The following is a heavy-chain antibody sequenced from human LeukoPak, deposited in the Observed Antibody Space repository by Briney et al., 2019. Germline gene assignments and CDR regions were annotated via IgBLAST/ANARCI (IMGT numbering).Heavy chain of an antibody. CDR1: GFTFSGCW. CDR2: INQDGTDK. D-gene: IGHD1-26*01. CDR3: AREIVGTHKSRFDP. Sequence: GGSLRLSCAASGFTFSGCWMSWLRQAPGKGLEWVANINQDGTDKYYVDSVKGRFTISRDNAKNSLYLQMNSLRAEDTAVYYCAREIVGTHKSRFDPWGQGTLVTVSS. J-gene: IGHJ5*02. V-gene: IGHV3-7*03.